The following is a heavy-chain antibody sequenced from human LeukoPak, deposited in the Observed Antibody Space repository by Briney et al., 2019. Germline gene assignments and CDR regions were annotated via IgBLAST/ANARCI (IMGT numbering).Heavy chain of an antibody. J-gene: IGHJ4*02. Sequence: GGSLRLSCVASGFTFGNYWMHWVRQAPGKELVCISRINNDGSTVYADSVAGRFTISRDNSKSTLYLQMNSLRAEDTAVYYCARDRGSGSMQGYYVDCWGQGTLVTVSS. D-gene: IGHD3-10*01. V-gene: IGHV3-74*01. CDR2: INNDGST. CDR3: ARDRGSGSMQGYYVDC. CDR1: GFTFGNYW.